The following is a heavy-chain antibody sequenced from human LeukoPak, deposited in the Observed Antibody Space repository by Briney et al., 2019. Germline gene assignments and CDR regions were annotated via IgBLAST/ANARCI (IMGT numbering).Heavy chain of an antibody. J-gene: IGHJ4*02. Sequence: ASVKVSCKASGGTFSSYAISWVRQAPGQGLEWMGGIIPIFGTANYAQKFQGRVTITADESTSTAYMELSSLRSEDTAVYYCARYDGDTAMVCEEWGQETLVTVSS. CDR2: IIPIFGTA. D-gene: IGHD5-18*01. V-gene: IGHV1-69*01. CDR3: ARYDGDTAMVCEE. CDR1: GGTFSSYA.